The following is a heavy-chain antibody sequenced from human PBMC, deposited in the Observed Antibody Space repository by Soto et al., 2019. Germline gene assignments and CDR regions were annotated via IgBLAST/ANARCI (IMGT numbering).Heavy chain of an antibody. V-gene: IGHV1-69*13. CDR3: ARVCFYSSGSARSLGWFDP. Sequence: SLKVSCKSSGGTFSSYAIMWVRQAPGQGLEWMGGIIPIFGTANYAQKFQGRVTITADESTSTAYMELSSLRSEDTAVYYCARVCFYSSGSARSLGWFDPWGPGTLVTVS. CDR1: GGTFSSYA. CDR2: IIPIFGTA. J-gene: IGHJ5*02. D-gene: IGHD3-22*01.